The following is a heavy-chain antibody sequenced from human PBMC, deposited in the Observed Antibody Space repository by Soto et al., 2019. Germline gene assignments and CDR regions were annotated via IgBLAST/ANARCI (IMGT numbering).Heavy chain of an antibody. J-gene: IGHJ4*02. CDR2: INPSGGST. D-gene: IGHD3-3*01. CDR1: GYTFTSYY. V-gene: IGHV1-46*01. CDR3: ATRDFYGGSSK. Sequence: ASVKVSCKASGYTFTSYYIHWVRQAPGQGLEWMGIINPSGGSTSYAQKFQGRVTMTRDTSTSTVYMELSSLRSEDTAVYYCATRDFYGGSSKWGQGTLVTVSS.